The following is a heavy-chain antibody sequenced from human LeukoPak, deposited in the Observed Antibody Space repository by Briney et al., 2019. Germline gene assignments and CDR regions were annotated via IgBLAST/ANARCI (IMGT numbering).Heavy chain of an antibody. CDR3: ARGSYKSPPFDY. Sequence: SETLSLTCTVSGGSISSYYWSWIRQPPGKGLEWIGYIYYSGSTNYNPSLKSRVTISVDTSKNQFSLKLSSVTAADTAVYYCARGSYKSPPFDYWGQGTLVTVSS. V-gene: IGHV4-59*01. J-gene: IGHJ4*02. CDR2: IYYSGST. D-gene: IGHD2-2*02. CDR1: GGSISSYY.